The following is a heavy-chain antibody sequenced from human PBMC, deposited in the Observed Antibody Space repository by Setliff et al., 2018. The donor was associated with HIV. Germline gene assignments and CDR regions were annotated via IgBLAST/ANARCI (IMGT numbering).Heavy chain of an antibody. CDR1: GDSIFTSTYY. Sequence: SATLSLTCSVSGDSIFTSTYYWGWIRQPPGKRLEWIGSIYYSGNTYYNPSLKSRVTISVDTSKNQFFLNLSSVTATDSAVYYCARLGRPYSGQGWFDPWGQGTLVTVSS. D-gene: IGHD5-12*01. V-gene: IGHV4-39*01. J-gene: IGHJ5*02. CDR3: ARLGRPYSGQGWFDP. CDR2: IYYSGNT.